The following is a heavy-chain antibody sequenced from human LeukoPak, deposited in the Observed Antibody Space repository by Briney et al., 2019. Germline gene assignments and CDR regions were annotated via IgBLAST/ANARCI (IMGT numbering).Heavy chain of an antibody. D-gene: IGHD2-2*01. Sequence: ASVKVSCKASGYTFTGYYIHWVRQAPRQGLEWMGWINPHSGGTNYAQKFQGGVTMTRDTSITTAYMELSSLRSDDRAVYYCARDVGEYCSSTNCYASHYWGQGTLVTVSS. J-gene: IGHJ4*02. CDR1: GYTFTGYY. CDR3: ARDVGEYCSSTNCYASHY. V-gene: IGHV1-2*02. CDR2: INPHSGGT.